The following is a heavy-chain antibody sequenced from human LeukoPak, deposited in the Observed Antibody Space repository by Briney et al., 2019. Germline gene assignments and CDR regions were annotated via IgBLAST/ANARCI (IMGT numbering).Heavy chain of an antibody. V-gene: IGHV1-69*06. J-gene: IGHJ4*02. Sequence: SVKVSCKASGGTFSSYAISWVRQAPGQGLEWMGGIIPIFGTANYAQKFQGRVTITADKSTSTAYMELSSLRFEDTAVYYCARAYYYGSGRRYYFDYWGQGTLVTVSS. CDR3: ARAYYYGSGRRYYFDY. D-gene: IGHD3-10*01. CDR1: GGTFSSYA. CDR2: IIPIFGTA.